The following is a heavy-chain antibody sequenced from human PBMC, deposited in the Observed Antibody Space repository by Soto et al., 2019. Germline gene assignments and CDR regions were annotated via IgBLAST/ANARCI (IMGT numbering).Heavy chain of an antibody. CDR3: ARDLAVVVVAARPAGFDP. CDR1: GYTFTSYY. V-gene: IGHV1-46*03. Sequence: ASVKVSCKASGYTFTSYYMDWLRHSPGQGLEWMGIINPSGGSTSYAQKFQGRVTMTRDTSTSTVYMELSSLRSEDTAVYYCARDLAVVVVAARPAGFDPWGQGTLVT. D-gene: IGHD2-15*01. CDR2: INPSGGST. J-gene: IGHJ5*02.